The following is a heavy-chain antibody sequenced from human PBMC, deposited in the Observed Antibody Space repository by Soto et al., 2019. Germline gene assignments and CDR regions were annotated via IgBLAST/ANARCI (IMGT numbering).Heavy chain of an antibody. Sequence: QVQLVQSGAEVKKPGASVKVSCKASGYTFTSDGISWVRQSPGQGLEWMGWISAYNGNTNNAQKFQGRVAVTTDTSTSTAYMELMILRSDDTAVYYCARTSGYSSTDNWFDPWGQGTLVTVSS. D-gene: IGHD6-13*01. CDR1: GYTFTSDG. V-gene: IGHV1-18*01. CDR2: ISAYNGNT. J-gene: IGHJ5*02. CDR3: ARTSGYSSTDNWFDP.